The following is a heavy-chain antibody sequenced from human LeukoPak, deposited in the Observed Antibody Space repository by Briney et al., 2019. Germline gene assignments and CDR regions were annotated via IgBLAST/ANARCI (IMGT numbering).Heavy chain of an antibody. CDR2: ISAYNGST. CDR1: GYTFTSYG. D-gene: IGHD3-10*01. CDR3: ARGQYYYGSGSYYTPPWDY. J-gene: IGHJ4*02. Sequence: ASVKVSCKASGYTFTSYGISWVRQAPGQGLEWMGWISAYNGSTNYAQTLQGRVTMTTDTSTSTAYMELRSLRSDDTAVYYCARGQYYYGSGSYYTPPWDYWGQGTLVTVSS. V-gene: IGHV1-18*01.